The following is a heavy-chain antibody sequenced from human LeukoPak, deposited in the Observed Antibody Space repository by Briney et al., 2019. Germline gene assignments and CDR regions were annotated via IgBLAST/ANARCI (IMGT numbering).Heavy chain of an antibody. D-gene: IGHD3-10*01. Sequence: ASVKVSCKASGYSFTRYGISSVRQTPRGRLGWRGWISAYNGNTNYAQKLQGRVTMTTDTSTSTAYMELRSLRSDDTAVYYCARGILWFGEFLDYWGQGTLVTVSS. J-gene: IGHJ4*02. CDR2: ISAYNGNT. V-gene: IGHV1-18*01. CDR3: ARGILWFGEFLDY. CDR1: GYSFTRYG.